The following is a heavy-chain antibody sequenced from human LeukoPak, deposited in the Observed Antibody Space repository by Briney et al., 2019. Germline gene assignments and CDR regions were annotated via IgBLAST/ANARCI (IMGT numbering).Heavy chain of an antibody. CDR1: GGSISSSSYY. CDR3: ARLQYGDFYFDY. Sequence: SETLSLTCTVSGGSISSSSYYWGWIRQPAGKGLEWIGSIYYSGSTSYNPSLKSRVTISVATSKNQFSLRLSSVTAADTAVYYWARLQYGDFYFDYWGQGTLVTVSS. D-gene: IGHD4-17*01. V-gene: IGHV4-39*01. CDR2: IYYSGST. J-gene: IGHJ4*02.